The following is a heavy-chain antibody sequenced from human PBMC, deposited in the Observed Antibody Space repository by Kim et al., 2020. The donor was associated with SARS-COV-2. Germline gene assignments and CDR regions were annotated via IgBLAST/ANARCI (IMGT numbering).Heavy chain of an antibody. Sequence: GGSLRLSCAASGFTFSNAWMSWVRQAPGKGLEWVGRIKSKTDGGTTDYAAPVKGRFSISRDDSKNTLYLQMNSLKTEDTAVYYCITDRVSVQSPAPWIQLWFANWGQGTLVTVSS. V-gene: IGHV3-15*01. CDR2: IKSKTDGGTT. CDR3: ITDRVSVQSPAPWIQLWFAN. CDR1: GFTFSNAW. D-gene: IGHD5-18*01. J-gene: IGHJ4*02.